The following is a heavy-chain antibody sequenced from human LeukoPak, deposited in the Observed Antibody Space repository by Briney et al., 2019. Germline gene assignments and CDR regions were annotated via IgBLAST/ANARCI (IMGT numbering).Heavy chain of an antibody. D-gene: IGHD3-3*01. CDR1: GDSISSGSYY. J-gene: IGHJ1*01. CDR2: IHTSGST. CDR3: ASGDFWSGDLIQH. Sequence: SETLSLTCTVSGDSISSGSYYWNWIRQPAGKGLEWIGRIHTSGSTNTNPSLKSRVTISVDTSKNQFSLKLNSVSAADTAVYYCASGDFWSGDLIQHWGQGTLVTVSS. V-gene: IGHV4-61*02.